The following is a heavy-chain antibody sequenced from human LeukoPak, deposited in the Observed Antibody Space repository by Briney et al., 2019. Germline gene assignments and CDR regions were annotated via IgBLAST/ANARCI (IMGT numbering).Heavy chain of an antibody. Sequence: GEALKISCKGSAYSFTTYWIAWVRQMPGKVLEWIGIIYLGDSDSRYSPSSQGQVTISADKSITTASLQWSSLKASDTAMYYCARAYSNAFDIWGQGTMVTVSS. CDR3: ARAYSNAFDI. V-gene: IGHV5-51*01. J-gene: IGHJ3*02. D-gene: IGHD6-13*01. CDR1: AYSFTTYW. CDR2: IYLGDSDS.